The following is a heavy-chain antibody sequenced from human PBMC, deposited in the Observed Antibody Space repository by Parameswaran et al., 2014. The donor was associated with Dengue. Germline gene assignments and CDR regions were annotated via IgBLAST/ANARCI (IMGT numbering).Heavy chain of an antibody. CDR2: INPNSGGT. V-gene: IGHV1-2*02. Sequence: WVRQAPGQGLEWMGWINPNSGGTNYAQKFQGRVTMTRDTSISTAYMELSRLRSDDTAVYYCARVSYYDFWSGYPDDAFDIWGQGTMVTVSS. CDR3: ARVSYYDFWSGYPDDAFDI. J-gene: IGHJ3*02. D-gene: IGHD3-3*01.